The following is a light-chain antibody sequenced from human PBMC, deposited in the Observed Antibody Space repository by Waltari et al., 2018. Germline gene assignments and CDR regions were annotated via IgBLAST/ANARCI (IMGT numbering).Light chain of an antibody. J-gene: IGLJ2*01. CDR1: ALPKKY. CDR2: DDN. Sequence: SYELTQPPSVSVPQGQTARITCSGDALPKKYFFWYQQKAGQAPVLIIYDDNKRPSGIPERFSGSSSGTMATLTISGAQVEDEADYYCYSTDSTGNHVVFGGGTKLTVL. CDR3: YSTDSTGNHVV. V-gene: IGLV3-10*01.